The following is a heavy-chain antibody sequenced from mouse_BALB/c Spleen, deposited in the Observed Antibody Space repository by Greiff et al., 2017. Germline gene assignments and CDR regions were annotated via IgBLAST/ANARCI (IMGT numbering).Heavy chain of an antibody. V-gene: IGHV5-17*02. D-gene: IGHD4-1*01. Sequence: EVQLVESGGGLVQPGGSRKLSCAASGFTFSSFGMHWVRQAPEKGLEWVAYISSGSSTIYYADTVKGRFTISRDNPKNTLFLQMTSLRSEDTAMYYCARWGLGRYFDYWGQGTTLTVSS. CDR3: ARWGLGRYFDY. CDR2: ISSGSSTI. CDR1: GFTFSSFG. J-gene: IGHJ2*01.